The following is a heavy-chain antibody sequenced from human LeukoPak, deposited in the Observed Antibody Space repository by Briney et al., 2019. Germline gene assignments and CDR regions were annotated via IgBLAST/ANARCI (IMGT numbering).Heavy chain of an antibody. J-gene: IGHJ4*02. CDR2: ISSSSSYI. CDR1: GFTFSSYS. Sequence: GGSLRLSCAAPGFTFSSYSMNWVRQAPGKGLEWVSSISSSSSYIYYADSVKGRFTISRDNAKNSLYLQMNSLRAEDTAVYYCARDLHPDYDSSGDFDYWGQGTLVTVSS. CDR3: ARDLHPDYDSSGDFDY. V-gene: IGHV3-21*01. D-gene: IGHD3-22*01.